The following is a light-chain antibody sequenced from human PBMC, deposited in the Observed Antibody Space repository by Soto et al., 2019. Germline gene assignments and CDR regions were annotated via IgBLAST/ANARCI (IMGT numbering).Light chain of an antibody. V-gene: IGKV3-20*01. CDR3: QQYGSSST. CDR2: GAS. J-gene: IGKJ5*01. Sequence: ENLLTQSPATLSLSAGERATLFCRASEIINSGYLAWYQQQPGRAPRLLIYGASKRATGIPDRFSGSESGTDFTLTISRLEPEDFAVYYCQQYGSSSTFGQGTRLEI. CDR1: EIINSGY.